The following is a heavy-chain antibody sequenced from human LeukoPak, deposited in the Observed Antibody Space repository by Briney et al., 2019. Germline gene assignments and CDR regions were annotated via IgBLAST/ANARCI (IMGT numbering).Heavy chain of an antibody. Sequence: GGSLRLSCAASGFTFSTYGMHWVRQARGKGLEWVSGINWNGGSTGYADSVKGRFTISRDNAKNSLYLQMSSLRAEDTALYYCASEEGGYFDYWGQGTLVTVSS. CDR3: ASEEGGYFDY. J-gene: IGHJ4*02. D-gene: IGHD3-16*01. CDR1: GFTFSTYG. CDR2: INWNGGST. V-gene: IGHV3-20*04.